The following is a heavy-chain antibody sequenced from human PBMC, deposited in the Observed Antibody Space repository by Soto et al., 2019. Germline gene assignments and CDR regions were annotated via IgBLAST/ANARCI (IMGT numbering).Heavy chain of an antibody. V-gene: IGHV2-70*11. Sequence: SGPTLVKPTQTLTLTCTFSGFSLSTSGMCVSWIRQPPGKALEWLARIDWDDDKYYSTSLKTRLTISKDTSKNQVVLTMTNMDPVDTATYYCARMRGPYYDSSGYYFDYWGQGTLVTVSS. CDR1: GFSLSTSGMC. CDR2: IDWDDDK. D-gene: IGHD3-22*01. CDR3: ARMRGPYYDSSGYYFDY. J-gene: IGHJ4*02.